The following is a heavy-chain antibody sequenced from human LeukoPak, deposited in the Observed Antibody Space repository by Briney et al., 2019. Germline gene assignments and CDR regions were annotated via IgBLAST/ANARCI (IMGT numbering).Heavy chain of an antibody. V-gene: IGHV1-46*01. CDR3: ARVDVEVVPAATH. Sequence: ASVKVSCKASGYTFTSYYMHWVRQAPGQGLEWMGIINPSGGSTSYAQKFQGRVTMTTDTSTSTAYMELRSLRSDDTAVYYCARVDVEVVPAATHWGQGTLVTVSS. CDR2: INPSGGST. CDR1: GYTFTSYY. D-gene: IGHD2-2*01. J-gene: IGHJ4*02.